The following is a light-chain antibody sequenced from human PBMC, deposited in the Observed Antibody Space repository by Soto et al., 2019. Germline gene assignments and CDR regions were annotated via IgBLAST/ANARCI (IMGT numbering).Light chain of an antibody. CDR3: QLRSNWPPT. J-gene: IGKJ2*01. CDR1: QSVSSY. CDR2: DAS. V-gene: IGKV3-11*01. Sequence: EIVLTQSPASLSLTPVERATLSCRASQSVSSYLAWYQQKPGQAPRHLIYDASNRATDIPARFSGSGSGTDFTLTISSLEPEDFAVYYCQLRSNWPPTFGQGTKLEIK.